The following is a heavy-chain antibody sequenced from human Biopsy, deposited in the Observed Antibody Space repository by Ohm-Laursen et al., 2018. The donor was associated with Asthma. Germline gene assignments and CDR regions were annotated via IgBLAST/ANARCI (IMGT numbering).Heavy chain of an antibody. CDR2: INSVFGTT. CDR3: ARKAGSCISRTCYSLDF. J-gene: IGHJ4*02. D-gene: IGHD2-2*01. Sequence: SSVKVSCKSLGGTFNAYVIGWVRQASGQGLEWMGGINSVFGTTTYPQKFQDRVTITADDSTSTVYMELSSLRSEDTAVYYCARKAGSCISRTCYSLDFWGQGTLVTVSS. V-gene: IGHV1-69*01. CDR1: GGTFNAYV.